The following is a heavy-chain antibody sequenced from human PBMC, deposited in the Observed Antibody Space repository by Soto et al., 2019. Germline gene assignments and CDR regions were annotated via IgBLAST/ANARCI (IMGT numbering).Heavy chain of an antibody. CDR3: AKGDLAHYFDY. CDR2: TGSSGGST. V-gene: IGHV3-23*01. CDR1: GFTFGSYA. Sequence: GGSLRLSCAASGFTFGSYAMSWVRQDPGKGLEWVSCTGSSGGSTFYADSVKGRFTISRDNSRNTLYPQMNSLRAEDTAVYYCAKGDLAHYFDYWGQGTLVTVSS. D-gene: IGHD2-21*02. J-gene: IGHJ4*02.